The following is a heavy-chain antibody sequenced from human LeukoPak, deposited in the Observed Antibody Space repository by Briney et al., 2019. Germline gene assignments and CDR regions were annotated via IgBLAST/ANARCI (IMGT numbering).Heavy chain of an antibody. CDR3: ARDRYSSSWNGYYYYYYMDV. V-gene: IGHV1-18*01. J-gene: IGHJ6*03. CDR2: ISAYNGNT. Sequence: GASVKVSCKASGYTFTSYGISWVRQAPGQGLEWMGRISAYNGNTNYAQKLQGRVTMTTDTSTSTAYMELRSLRSDDTAVYYCARDRYSSSWNGYYYYYYMDVWGKGTTVTVSS. CDR1: GYTFTSYG. D-gene: IGHD6-13*01.